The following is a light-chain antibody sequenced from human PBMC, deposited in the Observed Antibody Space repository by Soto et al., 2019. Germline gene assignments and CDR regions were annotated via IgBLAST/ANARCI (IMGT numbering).Light chain of an antibody. Sequence: DIVMTQSPLSLPVTPGEPASISCRSSQSLLHSNGYNYLEWYVQKPGQSPQLLIYLGSDRASGVPDRFSGSGSGTAFTLKISRVEAEDVRVYYCMLGLSGFSFGPGTKVDIK. CDR2: LGS. CDR1: QSLLHSNGYNY. J-gene: IGKJ3*01. CDR3: MLGLSGFS. V-gene: IGKV2-28*01.